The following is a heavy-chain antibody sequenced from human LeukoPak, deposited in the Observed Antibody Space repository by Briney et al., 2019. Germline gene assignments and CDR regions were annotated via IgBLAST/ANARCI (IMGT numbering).Heavy chain of an antibody. Sequence: PPGGSLRLSCAVSGITLNNYGMTWVRQAPGKGLERVAGISDSGGSTKYADSVKGRFTISRDNPKNTLYLQMNSLRAEDTAVYFCAKRGVVIRVILVGFHKEAYYFESWGQGALVTVSS. J-gene: IGHJ4*02. CDR1: GITLNNYG. V-gene: IGHV3-23*01. CDR3: AKRGVVIRVILVGFHKEAYYFES. CDR2: ISDSGGST. D-gene: IGHD3/OR15-3a*01.